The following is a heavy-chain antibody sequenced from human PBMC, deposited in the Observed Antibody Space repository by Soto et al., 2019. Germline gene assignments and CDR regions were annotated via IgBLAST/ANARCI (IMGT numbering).Heavy chain of an antibody. J-gene: IGHJ4*02. V-gene: IGHV3-23*01. CDR1: EFTFRNYA. CDR3: AKGWMATVTYSDY. CDR2: ITGSGGST. D-gene: IGHD4-17*01. Sequence: GGSQRLSCAASEFTFRNYAMSWVRQAPGKGLEWVSAITGSGGSTFYADSVKGRFTISRDNSENTLLLQMNGLRVEDTAMYYCAKGWMATVTYSDYWGQGTLVTVSS.